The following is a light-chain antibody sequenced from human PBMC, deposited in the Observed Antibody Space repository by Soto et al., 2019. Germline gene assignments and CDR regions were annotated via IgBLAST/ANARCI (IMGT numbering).Light chain of an antibody. CDR3: SSYTSSSTLV. CDR1: SSDVGGYNY. CDR2: DVS. Sequence: QSALTQPASVSGSPGQSITISCTGTSSDVGGYNYVSWYQQHPGKAPKLMIYDVSNRPSGVSNRFSGSKSGNTASLTLSGLQAEDEADYYCSSYTSSSTLVFGGGNKLTVL. J-gene: IGLJ2*01. V-gene: IGLV2-14*01.